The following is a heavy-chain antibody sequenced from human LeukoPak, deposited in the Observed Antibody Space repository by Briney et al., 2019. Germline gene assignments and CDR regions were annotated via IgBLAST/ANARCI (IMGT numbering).Heavy chain of an antibody. CDR1: GFTFNDFA. J-gene: IGHJ4*02. D-gene: IGHD3-3*01. V-gene: IGHV3-23*01. CDR3: AKRGSYDFWSGYYYDY. CDR2: TSGSGGST. Sequence: GGSLRLSCAASGFTFNDFAMSWVRQAPGKGLEWVSATSGSGGSTYYADSVKGRFTISRDNSKNTLYLQMNSLRADDTALYYCAKRGSYDFWSGYYYDYWGRGTPVTVSS.